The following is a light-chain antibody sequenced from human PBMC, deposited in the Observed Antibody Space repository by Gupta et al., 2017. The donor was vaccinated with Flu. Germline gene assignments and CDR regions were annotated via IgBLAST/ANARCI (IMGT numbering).Light chain of an antibody. Sequence: QSALTQPASVSGSPGQSITISCTGTNSDIGAYDFVSWYQHHPGEAPKLLIFEVYRRPSGVSDRFSGSRSGNMASLTISGLQADDEADYYCTSWTRSGTLVFGTGSKLTV. CDR1: NSDIGAYDF. J-gene: IGLJ1*01. V-gene: IGLV2-14*01. CDR3: TSWTRSGTLV. CDR2: EVY.